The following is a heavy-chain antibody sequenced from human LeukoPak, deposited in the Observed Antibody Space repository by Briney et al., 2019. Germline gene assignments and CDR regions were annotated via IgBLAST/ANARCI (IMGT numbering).Heavy chain of an antibody. CDR1: GGTFSSYA. V-gene: IGHV1-69*13. CDR3: ARDHLAYYDSSGYCPFDY. J-gene: IGHJ4*02. D-gene: IGHD3-22*01. Sequence: SVKVSCKASGGTFSSYAISWVRQAPGQGREWMGGIIPIFGTANYAQKFQGRVTITADESTSTAYMELSSLRSEDTAVYYCARDHLAYYDSSGYCPFDYWGQGTLVTVSS. CDR2: IIPIFGTA.